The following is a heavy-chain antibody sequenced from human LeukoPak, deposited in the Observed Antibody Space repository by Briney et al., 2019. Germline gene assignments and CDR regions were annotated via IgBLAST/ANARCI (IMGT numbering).Heavy chain of an antibody. Sequence: GGSLRLSCAASGFTVSSNYMSWVRQAPGKGLEGVSVIYSGGSTYYADSVKGRFTISRDNSKNTLYLQMNSLRAEDTAVYYCAREGGRWLQLPYFDYWGQGTLVTVSS. CDR1: GFTVSSNY. D-gene: IGHD5-24*01. V-gene: IGHV3-66*02. CDR3: AREGGRWLQLPYFDY. CDR2: IYSGGST. J-gene: IGHJ4*02.